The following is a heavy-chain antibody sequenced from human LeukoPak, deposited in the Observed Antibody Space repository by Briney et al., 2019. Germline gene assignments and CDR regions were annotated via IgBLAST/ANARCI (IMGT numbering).Heavy chain of an antibody. J-gene: IGHJ3*02. V-gene: IGHV4-4*07. Sequence: SETLSLTCTVSGDSMTPYWWNWVRQPAGRGLEWIGRVFYTGSTNYNPSLGGRLTMSIDTSKSQFSLELTSVTAADTAVYYCARFHSYYVQSSATNSFDIWGQGTMVTVSS. CDR3: ARFHSYYVQSSATNSFDI. D-gene: IGHD3-10*02. CDR1: GDSMTPYW. CDR2: VFYTGST.